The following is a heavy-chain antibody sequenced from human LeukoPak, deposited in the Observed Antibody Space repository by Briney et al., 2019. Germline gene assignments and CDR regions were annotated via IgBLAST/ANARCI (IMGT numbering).Heavy chain of an antibody. J-gene: IGHJ3*02. Sequence: GGSLRLSCAASGFTFSSYWMHWVRQAPGKGLVWVSRINSDGSSTSYADSVKGRFTISRDNAKNTLYLQMNSLRAEDTAAYYCARVGYCSSTSCFDAFDIWGQGTMVTVSS. D-gene: IGHD2-2*01. CDR1: GFTFSSYW. CDR3: ARVGYCSSTSCFDAFDI. V-gene: IGHV3-74*01. CDR2: INSDGSST.